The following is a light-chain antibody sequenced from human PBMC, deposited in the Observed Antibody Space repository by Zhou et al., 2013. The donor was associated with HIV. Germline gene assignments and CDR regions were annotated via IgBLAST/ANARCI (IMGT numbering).Light chain of an antibody. CDR3: QQYNSYPPT. J-gene: IGKJ4*01. CDR2: AAS. CDR1: QGISSY. V-gene: IGKV1-8*01. Sequence: AIRITQSPSSLSASTGDRVTITCRASQGISSYLAWYQQKPGKAPKLLIYAASTLQSGVPSRFSGSGSGTDFTLTISSLQPEDFATYYCQQYNSYPPTFGGGTKVEIK.